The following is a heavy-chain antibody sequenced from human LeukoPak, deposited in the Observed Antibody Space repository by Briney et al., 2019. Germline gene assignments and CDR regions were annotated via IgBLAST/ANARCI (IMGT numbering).Heavy chain of an antibody. Sequence: SETLSLTCTVSGASISSHYWSWVRQPPGKGLEWIGYIYYSGSTNYNPSLKSRVTISVDTSKNQFSLKLSSVTAADTAVYYCARGRGYCSSTSCYTLFDYWGQGTLVTVSS. D-gene: IGHD2-2*02. CDR1: GASISSHY. CDR2: IYYSGST. CDR3: ARGRGYCSSTSCYTLFDY. V-gene: IGHV4-59*11. J-gene: IGHJ4*02.